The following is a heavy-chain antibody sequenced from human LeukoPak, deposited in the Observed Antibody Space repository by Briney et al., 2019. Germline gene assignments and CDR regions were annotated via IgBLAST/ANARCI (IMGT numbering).Heavy chain of an antibody. CDR3: ARDPFLGLALFDH. CDR1: GYTFTGYY. J-gene: IGHJ4*02. CDR2: INPNSGGT. D-gene: IGHD3-3*02. Sequence: ASVTVSFTASGYTFTGYYMHWVRQAPGQGLEWMGWINPNSGGTNYAQKFQGRVTMTRDTSISTAYMELSRLRSDDTAVYYCARDPFLGLALFDHWGQGTLVTVSS. V-gene: IGHV1-2*02.